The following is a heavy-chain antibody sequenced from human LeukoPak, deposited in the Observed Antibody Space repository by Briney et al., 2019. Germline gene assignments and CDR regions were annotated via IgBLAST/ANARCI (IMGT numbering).Heavy chain of an antibody. CDR1: GGSISSGGYY. J-gene: IGHJ5*02. CDR3: ARWGMSRDFWSGHNWFDP. V-gene: IGHV4-30-2*01. Sequence: SQTLSLTCTVSGGSISSGGYYWSWIRQPPGKGLEWIGYIYHSGSTYYNPSLKSRVTISVDRSKNQFSLKLSSVTAADTAVYYCARWGMSRDFWSGHNWFDPWGQGTLVTVSS. CDR2: IYHSGST. D-gene: IGHD3-3*01.